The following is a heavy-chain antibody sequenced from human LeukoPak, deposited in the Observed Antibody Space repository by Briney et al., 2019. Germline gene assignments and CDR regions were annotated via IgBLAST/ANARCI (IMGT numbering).Heavy chain of an antibody. V-gene: IGHV3-64D*06. J-gene: IGHJ4*02. CDR3: MKHLRGDPFDN. Sequence: PGGSLRLSCSASGFTFSSYTMHWVRQAPGKGLEYVSGIATNGGSTYYADAVKGRFTISRGNSKSTLYLQMSSLRVEDTAVYYCMKHLRGDPFDNWGQGALVTVAS. CDR2: IATNGGST. D-gene: IGHD3-10*01. CDR1: GFTFSSYT.